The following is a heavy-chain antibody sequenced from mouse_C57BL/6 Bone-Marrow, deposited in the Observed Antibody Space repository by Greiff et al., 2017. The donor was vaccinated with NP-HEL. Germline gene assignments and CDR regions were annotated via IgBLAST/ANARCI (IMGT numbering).Heavy chain of an antibody. J-gene: IGHJ3*01. CDR3: TRTMITTEFAY. CDR1: GYTFTDYE. Sequence: QMQLKESGAELVRPGASVTLSCKASGYTFTDYEMHWVKQTPVHGLEWIGAIDPETGGTAYNQKFKGKAILTADKSSSTAYMELRSLTSEDSAVYYCTRTMITTEFAYWGQGTLVTVSA. V-gene: IGHV1-15*01. D-gene: IGHD2-4*01. CDR2: IDPETGGT.